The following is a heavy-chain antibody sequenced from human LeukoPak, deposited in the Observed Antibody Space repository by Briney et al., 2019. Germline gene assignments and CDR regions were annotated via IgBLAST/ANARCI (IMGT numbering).Heavy chain of an antibody. J-gene: IGHJ4*02. CDR2: INDSGRI. CDR1: GGSFSNDY. D-gene: IGHD2-15*01. V-gene: IGHV4-34*01. Sequence: SETLSLTCAVYGGSFSNDYWSWIRQTPGKGMEWIGEINDSGRINYNPSLMSRVTISVDTSKNHFSLNLTSLTAADTAVYYCAKLLPYCSGGICYFWEYFDSWGQGTLVTVSS. CDR3: AKLLPYCSGGICYFWEYFDS.